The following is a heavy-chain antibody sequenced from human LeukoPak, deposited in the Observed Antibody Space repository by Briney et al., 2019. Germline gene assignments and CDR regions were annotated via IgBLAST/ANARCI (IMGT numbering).Heavy chain of an antibody. Sequence: GESLRISCKGSGYSFTSYWISWVRQMPGKGLEWMGRIDPSDSYTNYSPSFQGHVTISADKSISTAYPQWSSLKASDTAMYYCARHPTYYDILTGYYNPVYFDYWGQGTLVTVSS. CDR2: IDPSDSYT. D-gene: IGHD3-9*01. CDR3: ARHPTYYDILTGYYNPVYFDY. CDR1: GYSFTSYW. V-gene: IGHV5-10-1*01. J-gene: IGHJ4*02.